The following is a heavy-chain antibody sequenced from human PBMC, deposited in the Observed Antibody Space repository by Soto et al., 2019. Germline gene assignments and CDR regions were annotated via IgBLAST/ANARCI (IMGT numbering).Heavy chain of an antibody. CDR1: GFDFSNFV. CDR3: SREGGDEWIDYYYYGMDV. V-gene: IGHV3-33*01. Sequence: QVHLVESGGGVVQPGTSLTLSCAASGFDFSNFVMHWVRQAPGKGLECVAVIWHDASHEYYGDSVQGQFTISRDNSKDLLYLQMNSLGAEDTVVFFFSREGGDEWIDYYYYGMDVWGHGTTVTVSS. J-gene: IGHJ6*02. D-gene: IGHD2-21*02. CDR2: IWHDASHE.